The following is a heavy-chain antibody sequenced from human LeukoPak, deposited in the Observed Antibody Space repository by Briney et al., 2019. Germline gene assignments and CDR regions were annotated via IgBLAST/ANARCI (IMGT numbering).Heavy chain of an antibody. CDR2: INPNSGGT. D-gene: IGHD3-22*01. V-gene: IGHV1-2*02. CDR1: GYTFTGYY. CDR3: ARDQERYYYDSSGYYGIDY. Sequence: ASVNVSCKASGYTFTGYYMHWVRQAPGQGLEWMGWINPNSGGTNYAQKFQGRVTMTRDTSISTAYMELSRLSSDDTAVYYCARDQERYYYDSSGYYGIDYWGQGTLVTVSS. J-gene: IGHJ4*02.